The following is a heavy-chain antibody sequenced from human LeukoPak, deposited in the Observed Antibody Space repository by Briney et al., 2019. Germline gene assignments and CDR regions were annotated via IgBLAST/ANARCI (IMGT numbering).Heavy chain of an antibody. D-gene: IGHD2-2*01. V-gene: IGHV3-48*03. CDR3: ARKGDGYCSSTSCVDAFDI. Sequence: GGSLGLSCAASGFSFSTYDMNWVRQAPGKGLEWVSYIASRGTTIYYADSVRGRFTVSRDNAKNSLYLQMNSLRADDTSVYYCARKGDGYCSSTSCVDAFDIWGQGTMVTVSS. J-gene: IGHJ3*02. CDR2: IASRGTTI. CDR1: GFSFSTYD.